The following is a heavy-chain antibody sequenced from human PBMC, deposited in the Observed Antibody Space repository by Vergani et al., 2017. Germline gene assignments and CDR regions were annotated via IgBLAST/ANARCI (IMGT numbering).Heavy chain of an antibody. D-gene: IGHD6-13*01. Sequence: QVQLVQSGAEVKKPGASVNVSCKASGYTFTSYYMHWVRQAPGQGLEWMGIINPSGGSTSYGQKFQGRVTMTRDTSTSTVYMELNSLRSEATAVYYCARVPYSRRHATYGMDVWGQGP. J-gene: IGHJ6*02. V-gene: IGHV1-46*01. CDR1: GYTFTSYY. CDR2: INPSGGST. CDR3: ARVPYSRRHATYGMDV.